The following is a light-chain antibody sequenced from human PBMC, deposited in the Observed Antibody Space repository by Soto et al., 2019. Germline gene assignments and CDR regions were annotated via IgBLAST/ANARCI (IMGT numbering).Light chain of an antibody. J-gene: IGKJ4*01. CDR1: QGISSY. Sequence: DIQLTQSPSFLSASVGDRVTITCRASQGISSYLAWYQQKPGKDPKLLIYAASTLQSGVPSRFSGSGSGTAFTLTISSLQPEDFATYYCQQLNSYPFLTFGGGTKVEIK. V-gene: IGKV1-9*01. CDR2: AAS. CDR3: QQLNSYPFLT.